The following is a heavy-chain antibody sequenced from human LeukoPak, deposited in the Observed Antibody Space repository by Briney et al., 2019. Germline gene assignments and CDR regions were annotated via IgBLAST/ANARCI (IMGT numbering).Heavy chain of an antibody. CDR1: GFTFTSYA. J-gene: IGHJ4*02. V-gene: IGHV3-23*01. Sequence: GGSLRLSCAASGFTFTSYAMSWVRQAPGKGLEWVSGIVGGAGGTYYADSVKGRFTISRDNSKNTLYLQMNSLRAEDTAVYYCAHGSMYQLDYWGQGTLVTVSS. CDR2: IVGGAGGT. CDR3: AHGSMYQLDY. D-gene: IGHD2-2*01.